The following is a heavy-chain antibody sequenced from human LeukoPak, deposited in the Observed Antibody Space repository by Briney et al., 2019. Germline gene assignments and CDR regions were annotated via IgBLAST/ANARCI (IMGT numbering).Heavy chain of an antibody. CDR1: GYTFTGHY. V-gene: IGHV1-2*02. CDR2: INSNTGGT. D-gene: IGHD2-2*01. J-gene: IGHJ4*02. CDR3: ARPDCDSTSCCFDY. Sequence: ASVKVSFKASGYTFTGHYMHWVRQAPGQGLEWMGWINSNTGGTNYAQKFQGRVTMTRDTSISTVYMELSRLRSDDTAVYFCARPDCDSTSCCFDYWGQGTLVTVSS.